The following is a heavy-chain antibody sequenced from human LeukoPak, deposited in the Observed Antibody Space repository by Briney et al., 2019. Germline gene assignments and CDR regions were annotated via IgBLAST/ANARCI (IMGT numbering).Heavy chain of an antibody. CDR3: ANRLRGGVVIKRGNWFDP. V-gene: IGHV3-23*01. CDR2: ISGSGGST. CDR1: GFTFSSYA. Sequence: GGSLRLSCAASGFTFSSYAMSWVRQAPGKGLEWVSAISGSGGSTYYADSVKGRFTISRDNSKNTLYLQMNSLRAEDTAVYYCANRLRGGVVIKRGNWFDPWGQGTLVTVSS. J-gene: IGHJ5*02. D-gene: IGHD3-3*01.